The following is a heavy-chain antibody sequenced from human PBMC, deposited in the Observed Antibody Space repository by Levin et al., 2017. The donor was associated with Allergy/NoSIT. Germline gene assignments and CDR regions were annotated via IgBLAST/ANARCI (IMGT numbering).Heavy chain of an antibody. D-gene: IGHD6-19*01. Sequence: ASVKVSCKASGYTFTGYYMHWVRQAPGQGLEWMGWINPNSGGTNYAQKFQGRVTMTRDTSISTAYMELSRLRSDDTAVYYCARAGYSSGWYLEYAFDIWGQGTMVTVSS. CDR3: ARAGYSSGWYLEYAFDI. J-gene: IGHJ3*02. V-gene: IGHV1-2*02. CDR1: GYTFTGYY. CDR2: INPNSGGT.